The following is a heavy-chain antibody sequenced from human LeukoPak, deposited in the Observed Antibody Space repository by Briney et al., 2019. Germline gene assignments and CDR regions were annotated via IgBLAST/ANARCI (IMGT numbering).Heavy chain of an antibody. CDR3: ARGNDWGYSSSWYGY. CDR2: MNPNSGNT. Sequence: ASVKVSCKASGGTFSSYDINWVRQATGQGLEWMGWMNPNSGNTGYAQKFQGRVTMTRNTSISTAYMELSSLRSEDMAVYYCARGNDWGYSSSWYGYWGQGTLVTVSS. D-gene: IGHD6-13*01. J-gene: IGHJ4*02. CDR1: GGTFSSYD. V-gene: IGHV1-8*02.